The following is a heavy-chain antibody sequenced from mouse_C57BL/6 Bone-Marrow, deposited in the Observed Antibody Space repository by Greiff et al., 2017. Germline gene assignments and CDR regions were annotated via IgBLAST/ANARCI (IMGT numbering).Heavy chain of an antibody. V-gene: IGHV14-4*01. Sequence: EVKLMESGAELVRPGASVKLSCTASGFNIKDDYMHWVKQRPEQGLEWIGWLDPENGDTEYASKFQGKATITADTSSNTAYLQLSSLTSEDTAVYYCTHYYGSSLDYWGKGTTLTVTS. J-gene: IGHJ2*01. D-gene: IGHD1-1*01. CDR3: THYYGSSLDY. CDR2: LDPENGDT. CDR1: GFNIKDDY.